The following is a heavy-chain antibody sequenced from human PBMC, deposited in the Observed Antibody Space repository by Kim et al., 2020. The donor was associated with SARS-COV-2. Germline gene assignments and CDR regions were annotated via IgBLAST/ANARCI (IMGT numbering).Heavy chain of an antibody. CDR1: GFTFSSYW. Sequence: GGSLRLSCAASGFTFSSYWMHWVRQAPGKGLVWVSRINSDGSSTSYADSVKGRFTISRDNAKNTLYLQMNSLRAEDTAVYYCARPYGYSNYGDFDYWGQGTLVTVSS. J-gene: IGHJ4*02. D-gene: IGHD4-4*01. CDR2: INSDGSST. CDR3: ARPYGYSNYGDFDY. V-gene: IGHV3-74*01.